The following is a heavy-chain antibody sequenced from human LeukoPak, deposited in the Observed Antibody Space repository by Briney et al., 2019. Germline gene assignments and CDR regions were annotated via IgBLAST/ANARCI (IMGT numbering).Heavy chain of an antibody. CDR2: IYSGGST. CDR3: ARDWGYYGSGSYYED. D-gene: IGHD3-10*01. Sequence: PGGSLRLSCAASGFTVSSNYMSWVRQAPGKGLEWVSVIYSGGSTYYADSVKGRFTISRDNSKNTLYLQMNSLRAEDTAVYYCARDWGYYGSGSYYEDWGQGTLVTVSS. V-gene: IGHV3-53*01. CDR1: GFTVSSNY. J-gene: IGHJ4*02.